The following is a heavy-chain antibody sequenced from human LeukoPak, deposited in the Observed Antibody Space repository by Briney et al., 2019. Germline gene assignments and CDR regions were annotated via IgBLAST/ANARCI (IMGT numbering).Heavy chain of an antibody. J-gene: IGHJ4*02. CDR3: AKDPGVVRGHRAY. CDR1: GFTFSDHY. D-gene: IGHD3-10*01. CDR2: MGSTGRTI. V-gene: IGHV3-11*01. Sequence: GRSLRLSCAASGFTFSDHYMSWIRQAPGKGLEWVSYMGSTGRTIYYADSVKGRLTISRDNAKNSLYLQMNSLRAEDTAVYYCAKDPGVVRGHRAYWGQGTLVTVSS.